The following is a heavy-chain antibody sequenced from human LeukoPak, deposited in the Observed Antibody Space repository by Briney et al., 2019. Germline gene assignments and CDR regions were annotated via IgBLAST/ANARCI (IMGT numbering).Heavy chain of an antibody. CDR2: ITSRGEST. CDR1: GFTFSIYA. CDR3: ARNRPNYYGSDGHYYRRDGDY. D-gene: IGHD3-22*01. Sequence: GGSLRLSCAASGFTFSIYAMSWVRQAPGKGLQWVSSITSRGESTWYVDSVKGRFTITRDNSENTLYLQMHGLRAEDTAVYYCARNRPNYYGSDGHYYRRDGDYWGRGTLVSVSS. V-gene: IGHV3-23*01. J-gene: IGHJ4*02.